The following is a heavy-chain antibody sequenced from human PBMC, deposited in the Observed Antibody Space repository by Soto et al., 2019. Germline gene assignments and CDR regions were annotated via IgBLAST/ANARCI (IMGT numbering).Heavy chain of an antibody. V-gene: IGHV3-23*01. CDR2: ISGSGGST. CDR1: GFTFSSYA. D-gene: IGHD3-22*01. Sequence: GGSLRLSCAASGFTFSSYAMSWVRQAPGKGLEWVSAISGSGGSTYYADSVKGRFTISRDNSKNTLYLQMNSLRAEDTAVYYCAKGPSTFFTYSYDSSGPDPSYFRGQGTLVTVSS. CDR3: AKGPSTFFTYSYDSSGPDPSYF. J-gene: IGHJ4*02.